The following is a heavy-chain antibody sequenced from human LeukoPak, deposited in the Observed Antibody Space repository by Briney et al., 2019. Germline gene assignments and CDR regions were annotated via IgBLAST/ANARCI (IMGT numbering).Heavy chain of an antibody. D-gene: IGHD4-17*01. CDR1: GGSISSSSYY. Sequence: SETLSLTCTVSGGSISSSSYYWGWIRQPPGKGLEWIGSIYYSGSTYYNPSLKSRVTISVDTSKNQFSLKLSSVTDADTAVYYCARHRNEYDYGDYQVIDYWGQGTLVTVSS. CDR3: ARHRNEYDYGDYQVIDY. CDR2: IYYSGST. J-gene: IGHJ4*02. V-gene: IGHV4-39*01.